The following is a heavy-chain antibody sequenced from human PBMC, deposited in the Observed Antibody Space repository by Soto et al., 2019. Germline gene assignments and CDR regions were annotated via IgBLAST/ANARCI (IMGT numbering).Heavy chain of an antibody. D-gene: IGHD3-3*01. Sequence: SVKVSCKASGGTFSSYAISWVRQAPGQGLEWMGGIIPIFGTANYAQKFQGRVTITADESTSTAYMELSSLRSEDTAVYYCARNPMFDFWSGYYSGPHYYYYYGMDVWGQ. J-gene: IGHJ6*02. CDR1: GGTFSSYA. CDR2: IIPIFGTA. CDR3: ARNPMFDFWSGYYSGPHYYYYYGMDV. V-gene: IGHV1-69*13.